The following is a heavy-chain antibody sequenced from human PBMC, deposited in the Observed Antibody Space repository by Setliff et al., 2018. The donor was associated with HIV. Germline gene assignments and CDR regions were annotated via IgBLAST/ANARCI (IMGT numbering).Heavy chain of an antibody. Sequence: HPGGSLRLSCAASGFTFSSYAMSWVRQAPGKGLEWVSSISSSSSYIYYADSVKGRFTISRDNSKSTLYLQVSSLRAEDTAVYFCARDAPYTSSWLYYSYYYGLDVWGQGTTVTVSS. CDR3: ARDAPYTSSWLYYSYYYGLDV. CDR2: ISSSSSYI. CDR1: GFTFSSYA. J-gene: IGHJ6*02. D-gene: IGHD6-13*01. V-gene: IGHV3-23*01.